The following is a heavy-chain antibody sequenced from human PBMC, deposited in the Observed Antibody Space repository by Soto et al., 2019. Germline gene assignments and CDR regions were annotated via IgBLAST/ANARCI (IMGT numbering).Heavy chain of an antibody. Sequence: ESGGGLVQPGGSLRLSCAASGFSFSSYAMSWVRQAPGKGLEWVSTISGSDGKTFYADSVKGRFFISRDTSDNMLYLQMNSLRDDDTAVYYCARWSYLDYWGQGARVTVSS. CDR1: GFSFSSYA. V-gene: IGHV3-23*01. J-gene: IGHJ4*02. CDR2: ISGSDGKT. D-gene: IGHD2-15*01. CDR3: ARWSYLDY.